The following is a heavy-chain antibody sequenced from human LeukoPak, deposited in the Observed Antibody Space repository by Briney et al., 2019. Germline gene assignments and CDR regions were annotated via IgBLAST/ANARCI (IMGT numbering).Heavy chain of an antibody. CDR3: AKDMFPSIVXAXXYFDY. V-gene: IGHV3-23*01. J-gene: IGHJ4*01. D-gene: IGHD1-26*01. CDR1: GFTFSSEA. CDR2: ISPAGGTT. Sequence: GGSLRLSCAASGFTFSSEAMGWVRQLPGGGLEWVSTISPAGGTTYYAESMKGRFTISRDNSKSTLYLQMNSLRVEDTAVYYCAKDMFPSIVXAXXYFDYW.